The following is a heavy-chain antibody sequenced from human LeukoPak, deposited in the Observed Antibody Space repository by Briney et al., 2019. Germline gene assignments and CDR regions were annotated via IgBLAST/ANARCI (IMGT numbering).Heavy chain of an antibody. CDR2: IRYDGSNK. D-gene: IGHD3-3*01. CDR1: GFTFSSYG. J-gene: IGHJ4*02. V-gene: IGHV3-30*02. CDR3: AKVAWSGYSPYRGYKYFDY. Sequence: PGGSLRLFCAASGFTFSSYGMHWVRQAPGKGLEWVAFIRYDGSNKYYADSVKGRFTISRDNSKNTLYLQMNSLRAEDTAVYYCAKVAWSGYSPYRGYKYFDYWGQGTLVTVSS.